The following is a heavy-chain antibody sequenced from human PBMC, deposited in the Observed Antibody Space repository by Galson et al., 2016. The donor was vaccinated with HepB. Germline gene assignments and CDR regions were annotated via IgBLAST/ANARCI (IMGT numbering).Heavy chain of an antibody. CDR3: ARVRQRVKGYSYSPLFDY. J-gene: IGHJ4*02. D-gene: IGHD5-18*01. V-gene: IGHV4-59*11. Sequence: ETLSLTCTVSGGSISSHFCSWIRQPPGKGLEWIGHIYDSGSTNYNPSLQSRVTISVDTSKNQFSLKLRSVTAADTAVYYCARVRQRVKGYSYSPLFDYWGPGTLVTVSS. CDR1: GGSISSHF. CDR2: IYDSGST.